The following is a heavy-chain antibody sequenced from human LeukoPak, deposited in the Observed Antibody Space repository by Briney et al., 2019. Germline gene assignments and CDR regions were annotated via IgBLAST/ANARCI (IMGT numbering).Heavy chain of an antibody. D-gene: IGHD3-22*01. V-gene: IGHV4-39*06. CDR2: IYYSGST. Sequence: PSETLSLTCTVSGGSISSSSYYWGWIRQPPGKGLGWIGSIYYSGSTYYNPSLESRVTISVDPSKHQFTLKLSSVTAADTAVYYCATYYYDSSGWDVWGKGTTVTVSS. J-gene: IGHJ6*04. CDR3: ATYYYDSSGWDV. CDR1: GGSISSSSYY.